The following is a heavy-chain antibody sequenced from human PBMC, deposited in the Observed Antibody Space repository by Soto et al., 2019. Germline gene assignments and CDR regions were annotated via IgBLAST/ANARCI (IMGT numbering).Heavy chain of an antibody. J-gene: IGHJ4*02. CDR3: ARTTAVPNTLRSRYFFDY. CDR2: VYYSGTT. D-gene: IGHD4-17*01. CDR1: GGSVSNKTYY. Sequence: SETLSLTCPVSGGSVSNKTYYWSWIRQHPGKRLEWIGYVYYSGTTNYNPSLKSRVTISVDLSKNQFSLRLSSVTTADTALYYCARTTAVPNTLRSRYFFDYWGQGTLVTAPQ. V-gene: IGHV4-61*01.